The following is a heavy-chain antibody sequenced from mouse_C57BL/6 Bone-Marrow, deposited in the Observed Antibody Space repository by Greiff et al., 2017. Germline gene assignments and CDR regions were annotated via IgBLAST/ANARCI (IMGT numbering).Heavy chain of an antibody. CDR1: GYTFTSYT. Sequence: QVQLQQSGAELARPGASVKMSCKASGYTFTSYTMHWVKQRPGQGLEWIGYINPSSGYTKYNQKFKDKATLTADKSSSTAYMQLSSLTSEDSAVYYCARDGFYWYFDVWGTGTTVTVSS. CDR3: ARDGFYWYFDV. V-gene: IGHV1-4*01. J-gene: IGHJ1*03. CDR2: INPSSGYT. D-gene: IGHD2-3*01.